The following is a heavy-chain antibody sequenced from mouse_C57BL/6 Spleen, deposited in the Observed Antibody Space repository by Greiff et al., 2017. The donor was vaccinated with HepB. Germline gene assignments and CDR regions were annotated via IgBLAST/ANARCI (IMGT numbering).Heavy chain of an antibody. D-gene: IGHD2-3*01. CDR1: GYTFTSYG. CDR3: AREGYDGYLGFFAY. J-gene: IGHJ3*01. Sequence: VQLQQSGAELARPGASVKLSCKASGYTFTSYGISWVKQRTGQGLEWIGEIYPRSGNTYYNEKFKGKATLTADKSSSTAYMELRSLTSEDSAVYFCAREGYDGYLGFFAYWGQGTLVTVSA. CDR2: IYPRSGNT. V-gene: IGHV1-81*01.